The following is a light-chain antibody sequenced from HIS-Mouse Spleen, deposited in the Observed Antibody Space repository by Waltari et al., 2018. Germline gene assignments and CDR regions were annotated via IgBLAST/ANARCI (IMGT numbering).Light chain of an antibody. CDR2: EGS. Sequence: QSALTQPASVPWSPGQSITIPSTGTSSDVGSYNLFSWYQQHPGKAPKLTIYEGSKRPSGVSNRFSGSKSGNTASLTISGLQAEDEADYYCCSYAGSSTYVFGTGTKVTVL. V-gene: IGLV2-23*01. J-gene: IGLJ1*01. CDR1: SSDVGSYNL. CDR3: CSYAGSSTYV.